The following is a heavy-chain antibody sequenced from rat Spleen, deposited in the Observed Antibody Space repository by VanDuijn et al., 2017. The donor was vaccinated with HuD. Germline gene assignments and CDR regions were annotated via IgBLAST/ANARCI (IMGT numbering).Heavy chain of an antibody. CDR1: GFIFNNYD. D-gene: IGHD4-3*01. CDR3: VRRGYNYYFDY. Sequence: EVQLVESGGDLVQPGRSLKLSCAASGFIFNNYDMAWVRQAPTKGLEWVATISYDGSEIHYRDSVRGRLTISRDDAKTTLYLQMDSRRFEDTATYYCVRRGYNYYFDYWGQGVMVTVSS. J-gene: IGHJ2*01. CDR2: ISYDGSEI. V-gene: IGHV5-29*01.